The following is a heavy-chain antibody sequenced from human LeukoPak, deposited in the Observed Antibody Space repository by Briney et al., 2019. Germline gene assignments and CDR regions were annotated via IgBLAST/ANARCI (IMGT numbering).Heavy chain of an antibody. CDR1: GGSISSYY. D-gene: IGHD2-2*02. CDR3: ARRMRYCSSTSCFTRYAFDI. Sequence: PSETLSLTCTVSGGSISSYYWSWIRQPPGKGLEWIGEINHSGSTNYNPSLKSRVTISVDTSKNQFSLKLSSVTAADTAVYYCARRMRYCSSTSCFTRYAFDIWGQGTMVTVSS. CDR2: INHSGST. V-gene: IGHV4-34*01. J-gene: IGHJ3*02.